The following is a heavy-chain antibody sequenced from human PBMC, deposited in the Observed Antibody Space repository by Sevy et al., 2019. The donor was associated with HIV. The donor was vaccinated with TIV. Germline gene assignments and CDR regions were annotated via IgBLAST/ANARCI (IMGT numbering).Heavy chain of an antibody. D-gene: IGHD6-13*01. J-gene: IGHJ5*02. CDR2: ISWNGDNM. CDR3: SRGTTWSGIDDL. Sequence: GGSLRLSCAASGFTFSSYAMSWVRQAPGKGLEWVSGISWNGDNMAYADSLKGRFTISRDNARNSLFPQMSNLKPEDTAFYYCSRGTTWSGIDDLSGQGTLVTVSS. CDR1: GFTFSSYA. V-gene: IGHV3-9*01.